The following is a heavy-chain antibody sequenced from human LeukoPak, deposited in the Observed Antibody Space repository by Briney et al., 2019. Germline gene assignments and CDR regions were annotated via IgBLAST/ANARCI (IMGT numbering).Heavy chain of an antibody. CDR2: ISGSGGRT. J-gene: IGHJ6*04. Sequence: GGSLRLSCAASGFTFSSYAMSWVRQAPGKGPEWVSAISGSGGRTYYADSVKGRFTISRDNSKNTLYLQMNSLRAEDTAVYYCAKDGYSYGPVDVWGKGTTVTVSS. D-gene: IGHD5-18*01. CDR1: GFTFSSYA. V-gene: IGHV3-23*01. CDR3: AKDGYSYGPVDV.